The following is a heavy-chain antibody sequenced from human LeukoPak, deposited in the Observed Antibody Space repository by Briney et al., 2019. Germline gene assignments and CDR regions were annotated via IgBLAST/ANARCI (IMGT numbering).Heavy chain of an antibody. Sequence: SQTLSLTCAISGDSVSSNNAAWNWIRQSPSRGLEWLGRTYYRSKWYNDYAVSVKSRITINPDTSKNQFSLQLNSVTPEDTAVYYCAREARITGIAAAGTGFDPWGQGTLVTVSS. D-gene: IGHD6-13*01. CDR2: TYYRSKWYN. CDR3: AREARITGIAAAGTGFDP. J-gene: IGHJ5*02. V-gene: IGHV6-1*01. CDR1: GDSVSSNNAA.